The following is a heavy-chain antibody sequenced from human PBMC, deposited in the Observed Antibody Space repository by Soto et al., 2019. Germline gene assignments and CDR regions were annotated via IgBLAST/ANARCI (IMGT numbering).Heavy chain of an antibody. CDR1: GGSISSSNC. V-gene: IGHV4-4*02. D-gene: IGHD6-13*01. Sequence: SETLSLTCAGSGGSISSSNCWSWVRQPAGKGLEWIGEIYHSVSTNYNPSLKSRVTISVDKSKKQFSLKLSSVTAAETAVYYCARVNGYSSSWYQEGMDVWGQRTTVAVSS. J-gene: IGHJ6*02. CDR2: IYHSVST. CDR3: ARVNGYSSSWYQEGMDV.